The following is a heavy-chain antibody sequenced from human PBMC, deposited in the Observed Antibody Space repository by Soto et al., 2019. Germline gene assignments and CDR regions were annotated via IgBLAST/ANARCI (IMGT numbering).Heavy chain of an antibody. D-gene: IGHD6-25*01. CDR3: AKGKAARHYFDY. Sequence: LGGSLRLSCAASGFTFSSYAMSWVRQAPGKGLEWASAISGSGGSTYYADSVKGRFTISRDNSKNTLYLQMNSLRAEDTAVYYCAKGKAARHYFDYWGQGTLVTVSS. V-gene: IGHV3-23*01. J-gene: IGHJ4*02. CDR1: GFTFSSYA. CDR2: ISGSGGST.